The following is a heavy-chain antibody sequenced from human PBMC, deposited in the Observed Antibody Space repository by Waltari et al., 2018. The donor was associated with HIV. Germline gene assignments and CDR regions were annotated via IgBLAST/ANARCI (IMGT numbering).Heavy chain of an antibody. J-gene: IGHJ6*02. V-gene: IGHV4-39*01. D-gene: IGHD5-12*01. CDR1: GGSLSSSSYY. Sequence: QLQLQESGPGLVKPSATLSLTCTVAGGSLSSSSYYWCWIRPPPGKGLEWIGIIYYSGSTYYNPSLKSRVTISVDTSKNQFSLKLSSVTAADTAVYYCARRQSEATTYYYYGMDVWGQGTTVTVSS. CDR2: IYYSGST. CDR3: ARRQSEATTYYYYGMDV.